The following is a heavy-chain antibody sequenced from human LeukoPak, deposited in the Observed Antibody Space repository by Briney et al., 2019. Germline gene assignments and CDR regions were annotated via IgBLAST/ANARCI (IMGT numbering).Heavy chain of an antibody. J-gene: IGHJ3*02. CDR1: GGSISSYY. Sequence: SETLSLTCTVSGGSISSYYWSWIRQPPGKGLEWIGYIYYSGSTNYNPSLKSRVTISVDTSKNQFSLKLSSVTAADTAVYYCARDSGYYDFWSGYPHDAFDIWGQGTMVTVSS. D-gene: IGHD3-3*01. CDR2: IYYSGST. V-gene: IGHV4-59*01. CDR3: ARDSGYYDFWSGYPHDAFDI.